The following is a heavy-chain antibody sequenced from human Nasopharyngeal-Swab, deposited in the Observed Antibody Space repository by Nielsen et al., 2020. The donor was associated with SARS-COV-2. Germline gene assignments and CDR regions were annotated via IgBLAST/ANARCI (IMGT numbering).Heavy chain of an antibody. CDR3: ASFASSTMVRGVDGVDAFDI. CDR1: GYTFTSYY. V-gene: IGHV1-46*01. J-gene: IGHJ3*02. D-gene: IGHD3-10*01. Sequence: ASVQVSCKASGYTFTSYYMHWVRQAPAQGLEWMGIINPSGGSTSYAQKFQGRVNMTRDTSTSTVYMELSSLRSEDTAVYYCASFASSTMVRGVDGVDAFDIWGQGTMVTVSS. CDR2: INPSGGST.